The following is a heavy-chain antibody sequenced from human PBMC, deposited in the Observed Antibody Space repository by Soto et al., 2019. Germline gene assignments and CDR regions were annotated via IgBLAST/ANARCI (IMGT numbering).Heavy chain of an antibody. CDR2: IHYSGRT. J-gene: IGHJ4*02. Sequence: QVQLQESCPGLVKPSQTRSLSCTVSGCSISSGNYYWRWSRQHLGKGLEWIGYIHYSGRTCYNPSPKSRVTISVDTSKNQFSLKLSSVTAADTAVYYCARDAGGDFFDYWGQGTLVTVSS. CDR3: ARDAGGDFFDY. D-gene: IGHD3-10*01. CDR1: GCSISSGNYY. V-gene: IGHV4-31*03.